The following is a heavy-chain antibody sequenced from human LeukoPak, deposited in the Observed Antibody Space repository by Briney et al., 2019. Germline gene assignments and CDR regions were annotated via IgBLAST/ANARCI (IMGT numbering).Heavy chain of an antibody. J-gene: IGHJ6*03. CDR3: ARTTEGGYTYGYFYYYYMDV. CDR1: GGSISSSSDY. CDR2: IYYSRST. V-gene: IGHV4-39*07. Sequence: SDTLSLTCTVSGGSISSSSDYWGSGRQPPAKGLEWLGSIYYSRSTNYNTSLKSRVTLSADTSKNQFSLKLTSVTTADTAVYYCARTTEGGYTYGYFYYYYMDVWGKGTTVTISS. D-gene: IGHD5-18*01.